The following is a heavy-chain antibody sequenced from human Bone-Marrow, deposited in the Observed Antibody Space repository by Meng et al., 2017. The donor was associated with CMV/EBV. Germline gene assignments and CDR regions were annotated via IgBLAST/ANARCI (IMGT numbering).Heavy chain of an antibody. CDR1: GFTVSSNY. CDR2: IYGGGNT. J-gene: IGHJ4*02. CDR3: ARDPGATVN. Sequence: LVGSGGGWVQPGWSLILSRAASGFTVSSNYMSWVRQAPGKGLEWVSVIYGGGNTYYTDSVKGRFTISRDNSKNTLYLQMNSLRAEDTAVYYCARDPGATVNWGQGTLVTVSS. V-gene: IGHV3-66*01. D-gene: IGHD1-26*01.